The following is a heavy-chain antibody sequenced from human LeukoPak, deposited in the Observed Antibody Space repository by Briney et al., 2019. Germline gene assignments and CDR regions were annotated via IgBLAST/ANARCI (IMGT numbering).Heavy chain of an antibody. V-gene: IGHV4-59*06. D-gene: IGHD4-17*01. CDR1: GGSISSYY. CDR2: IYCSGST. CDR3: AGTVTTRRNYFDN. J-gene: IGHJ4*02. Sequence: PSETLSLTCTVSGGSISSYYWSWIRQPPGKGLEWIGYIYCSGSTYYNPSLKSRVTISVDTSKNQFSLKLSSVTAADTAVYYWAGTVTTRRNYFDNWGQGTLVTVSS.